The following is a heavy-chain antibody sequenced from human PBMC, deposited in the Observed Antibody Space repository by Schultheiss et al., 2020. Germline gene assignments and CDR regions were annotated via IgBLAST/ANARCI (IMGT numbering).Heavy chain of an antibody. Sequence: TLSLTCTVSGGSISSYYWSWIRQPPGKGLEWIGSIYYSGSTYYNPSLKSRVTISVDTSKNQFSLKLSSVTAADTAVYYCARDKGGYYYDSSGYYYGYYYGRDVWGQGPTVTVAS. J-gene: IGHJ6*02. CDR3: ARDKGGYYYDSSGYYYGYYYGRDV. D-gene: IGHD3-22*01. CDR1: GGSISSYY. CDR2: IYYSGST. V-gene: IGHV4-59*12.